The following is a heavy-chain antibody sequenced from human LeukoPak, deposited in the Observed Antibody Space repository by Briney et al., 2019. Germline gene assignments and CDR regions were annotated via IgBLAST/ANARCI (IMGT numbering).Heavy chain of an antibody. CDR3: AREGDSRWGELSP. D-gene: IGHD3-16*02. V-gene: IGHV3-33*01. Sequence: GGSLRLSCAASGFTFSTYAIHWVRQAPGKGLEWVAVIWFDGSEQYYADSVKGRFIISRDNSKSTSNLQLNSLRAEDTAVYYCAREGDSRWGELSPWGQGTLVTVSS. J-gene: IGHJ4*02. CDR1: GFTFSTYA. CDR2: IWFDGSEQ.